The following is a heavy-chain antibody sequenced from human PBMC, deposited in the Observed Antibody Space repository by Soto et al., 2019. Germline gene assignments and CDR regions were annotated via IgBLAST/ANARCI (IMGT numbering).Heavy chain of an antibody. J-gene: IGHJ3*02. CDR1: GFTFDDYA. D-gene: IGHD1-26*01. Sequence: EVQLVESGGGLVQPGRSLRLSCAASGFTFDDYAMHWVRQAPGKGLEWVSGISWNSGSIGYADSVKGRFTISRDNAKNSLYLQMNSLRAEVTALYYCAKDIVGGWLGGSGSFDSWGQGTMGTVSS. CDR2: ISWNSGSI. V-gene: IGHV3-9*01. CDR3: AKDIVGGWLGGSGSFDS.